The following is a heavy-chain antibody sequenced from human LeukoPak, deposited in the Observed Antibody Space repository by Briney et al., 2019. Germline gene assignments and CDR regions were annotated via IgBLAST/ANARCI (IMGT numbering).Heavy chain of an antibody. J-gene: IGHJ5*02. CDR2: INPSGTT. V-gene: IGHV1-46*01. CDR1: GYTFTNYC. D-gene: IGHD1-7*01. CDR3: AKCSETGTTRWFDP. Sequence: ASVKVSCKASGYTFTNYCMHSVRQAPGQGLEWMGLINPSGTTTYAQIFQGRVIMTRDTSTNTMDMEQSSLRSDDTAVYYCAKCSETGTTRWFDPWGQGTLVTVSS.